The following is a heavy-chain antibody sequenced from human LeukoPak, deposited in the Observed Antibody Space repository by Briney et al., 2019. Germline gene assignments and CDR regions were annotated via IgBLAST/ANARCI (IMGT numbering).Heavy chain of an antibody. Sequence: ASVRVSCKVSGYILTESSMHWVRQAPGQGLEWMGWINPNSGGTNYAQKFQGRVTMTRDTSISTAYMELSSLRSDDTAVYYCARGGIQLWFLVDYWGQGTLATVSS. CDR2: INPNSGGT. J-gene: IGHJ4*02. V-gene: IGHV1-2*02. CDR1: GYILTESS. D-gene: IGHD5-18*01. CDR3: ARGGIQLWFLVDY.